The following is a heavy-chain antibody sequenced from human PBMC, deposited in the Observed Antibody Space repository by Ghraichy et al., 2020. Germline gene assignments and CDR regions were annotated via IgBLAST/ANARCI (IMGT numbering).Heavy chain of an antibody. CDR2: ISGSGGST. J-gene: IGHJ4*02. CDR1: GFTFSSYA. D-gene: IGHD3-22*01. CDR3: AKDGQRRYYYDSSEDYFDY. V-gene: IGHV3-23*01. Sequence: GESLNISCAASGFTFSSYAMSWVRQAPGKGLEWVSAISGSGGSTYYADSVKGRFTISRDNSKNTLYLQMNSLRAEDTAVYYCAKDGQRRYYYDSSEDYFDYWGQGTLVTVSS.